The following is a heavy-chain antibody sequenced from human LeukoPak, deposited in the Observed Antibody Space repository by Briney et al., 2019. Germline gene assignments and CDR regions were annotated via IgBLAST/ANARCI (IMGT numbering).Heavy chain of an antibody. CDR2: IHYSGST. J-gene: IGHJ4*02. V-gene: IGHV4-59*01. Sequence: SETLSLTCTVSGGSITSYYWSWIRQPPGKGLEWIGYIHYSGSTNYSPSLKSRVTISVDTSKNQFSLKLSSVTAADTAVYYCARDSRSYYDSRGYYGTFDYWGQGTLVTVSS. CDR1: GGSITSYY. CDR3: ARDSRSYYDSRGYYGTFDY. D-gene: IGHD3-22*01.